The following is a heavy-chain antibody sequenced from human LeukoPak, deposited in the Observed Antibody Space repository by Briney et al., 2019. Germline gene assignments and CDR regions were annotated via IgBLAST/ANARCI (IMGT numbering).Heavy chain of an antibody. Sequence: GASVKVSCKASGYTFTGYYMHWVRQAPGQGLEWMGWINPNSGGTNYVQKFQGRVTMTRDTSISTAYMELSRLRSDDTAVYYCASNGDDSGYGPGWFDPWGQGTLVTVSS. V-gene: IGHV1-2*02. CDR1: GYTFTGYY. CDR2: INPNSGGT. D-gene: IGHD5-12*01. CDR3: ASNGDDSGYGPGWFDP. J-gene: IGHJ5*02.